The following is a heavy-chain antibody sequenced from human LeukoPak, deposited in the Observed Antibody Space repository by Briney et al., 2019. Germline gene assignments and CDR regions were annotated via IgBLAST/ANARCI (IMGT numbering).Heavy chain of an antibody. V-gene: IGHV3-23*01. D-gene: IGHD3-22*01. CDR2: VSSGGDS. CDR3: ARDSYDTTHFDY. J-gene: IGHJ4*02. CDR1: GFTFNRYA. Sequence: GGSLRLSCAASGFTFNRYALTWVRQAPGKGLEWISLVSSGGDSYYTNSVKGRFTVSRDNSKNTLYLQMNSLRSEDTAVYYCARDSYDTTHFDYWGQGTLVTVSS.